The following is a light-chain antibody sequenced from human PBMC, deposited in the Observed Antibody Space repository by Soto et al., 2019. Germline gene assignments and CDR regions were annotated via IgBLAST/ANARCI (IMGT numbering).Light chain of an antibody. CDR3: TSLTTSTTMI. Sequence: QSVLTQPASVSGSPGQSITISCTGTSSDVGGYNYVSWYQQHPGKAPKLMIYDVSNRPSGVSNRFSGSKSGNTASLTISGLQAEDEADYYCTSLTTSTTMIFGGVTKVTV. V-gene: IGLV2-14*01. CDR1: SSDVGGYNY. CDR2: DVS. J-gene: IGLJ2*01.